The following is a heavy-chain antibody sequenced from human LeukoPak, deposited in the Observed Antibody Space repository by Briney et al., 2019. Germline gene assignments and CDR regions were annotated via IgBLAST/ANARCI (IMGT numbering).Heavy chain of an antibody. D-gene: IGHD2-15*01. J-gene: IGHJ5*02. Sequence: SETLSLTCTVSGGSMSSYYWSWIRQPAGKGLEWIGRIYTSGSTNYNPSLTSRVTISVDPSKNQFSLKLSSVTATDTAVYYCARVGDCSVDSNCYHFADWFDPWGQGTLVTVSS. CDR2: IYTSGST. CDR3: ARVGDCSVDSNCYHFADWFDP. V-gene: IGHV4-4*07. CDR1: GGSMSSYY.